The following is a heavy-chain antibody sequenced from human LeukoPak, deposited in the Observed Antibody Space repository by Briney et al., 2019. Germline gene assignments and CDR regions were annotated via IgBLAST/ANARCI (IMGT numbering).Heavy chain of an antibody. V-gene: IGHV3-30*02. D-gene: IGHD2-8*01. CDR1: GFQFSRNG. CDR3: ARDFDDVNGNFYYIPDF. J-gene: IGHJ4*02. Sequence: GGSLRLSCTASGFQFSRNGMHWVRQAPGKGLEWVAFIRYDGTKTFYGDSVRGRFTISRDNSKNTLYLEMNSLRHEDTAVYSCARDFDDVNGNFYYIPDFWGQGTLFTVSS. CDR2: IRYDGTKT.